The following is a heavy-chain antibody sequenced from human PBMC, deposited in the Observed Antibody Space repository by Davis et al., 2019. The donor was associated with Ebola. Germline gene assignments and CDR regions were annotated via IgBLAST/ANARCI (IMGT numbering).Heavy chain of an antibody. CDR1: GGTFSSYA. V-gene: IGHV1-69*13. D-gene: IGHD2-2*01. CDR3: AKTPSGVVPAAHFDY. Sequence: SVKVSCKASGGTFSSYAISWVRQAPGQGLEWMGGIIPIFGTANYAQKFQGRVTITADESTSTAYMELSSLRSEDTAVYYCAKTPSGVVPAAHFDYWGQGTLVTVSS. CDR2: IIPIFGTA. J-gene: IGHJ4*02.